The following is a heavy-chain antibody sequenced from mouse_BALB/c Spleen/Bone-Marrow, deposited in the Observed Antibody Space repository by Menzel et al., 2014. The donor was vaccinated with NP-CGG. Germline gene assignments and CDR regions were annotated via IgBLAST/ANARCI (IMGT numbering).Heavy chain of an antibody. V-gene: IGHV1S130*01. D-gene: IGHD2-1*01. Sequence: VQLQQSGSVLVRPGASVKLSCKTTGYTFTSSWIHWAKQRPGQGLEWIGEIHPNSGNTNYNEKFKDKATLTVDTSSXTAYVDLSSLTSEDSAVYYCARAGGNYGDYVMDYWGQGTSVTVSS. CDR2: IHPNSGNT. CDR1: GYTFTSSW. J-gene: IGHJ4*01. CDR3: ARAGGNYGDYVMDY.